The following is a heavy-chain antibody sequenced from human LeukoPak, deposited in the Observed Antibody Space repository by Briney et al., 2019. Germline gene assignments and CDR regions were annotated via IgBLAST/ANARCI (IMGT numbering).Heavy chain of an antibody. V-gene: IGHV5-51*01. CDR3: ARPKYSSSWYNAFDI. J-gene: IGHJ3*02. CDR1: GYSFTSYW. D-gene: IGHD6-13*01. CDR2: IYPGDSDT. Sequence: GESLKISCKGSGYSFTSYWIGWVRQLPGKGLEWMGIIYPGDSDTRYSPSFQGQVTISADKSISTAYLQWSSLKASDTAMYYCARPKYSSSWYNAFDIWGQGTMVTVSS.